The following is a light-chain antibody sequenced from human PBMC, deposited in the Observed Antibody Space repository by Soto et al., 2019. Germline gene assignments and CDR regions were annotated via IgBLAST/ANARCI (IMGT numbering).Light chain of an antibody. CDR3: SSYTSSSTRV. Sequence: QSVLTQPSPLSVSPSQSITISFTGTSSDVGGYNYVSWYQQHPRKAPKLMIYEVSNRPSGVSNRFSGSKSGNTASLTISGLQAEDEADYYCSSYTSSSTRVFGTGTKVTVL. J-gene: IGLJ1*01. CDR1: SSDVGGYNY. CDR2: EVS. V-gene: IGLV2-14*01.